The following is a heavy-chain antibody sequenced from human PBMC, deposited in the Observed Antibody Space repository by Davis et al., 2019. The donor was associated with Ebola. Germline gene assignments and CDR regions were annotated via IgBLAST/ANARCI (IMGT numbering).Heavy chain of an antibody. J-gene: IGHJ5*02. CDR3: ARGDKVDP. CDR2: ISNDGINK. V-gene: IGHV3-30*03. Sequence: GESLKISCAASGFTFSSYAIHWVRQTPGKGLEWVTAISNDGINKYYADSVKGRFTISRDNSKNTLYLQMNSLRAEDTAVYYCARGDKVDPWGQGTLVTVSS. CDR1: GFTFSSYA. D-gene: IGHD2-21*01.